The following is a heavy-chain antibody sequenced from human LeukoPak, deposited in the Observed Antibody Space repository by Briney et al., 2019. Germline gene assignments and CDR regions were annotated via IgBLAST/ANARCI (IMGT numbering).Heavy chain of an antibody. CDR1: GYTLTEFS. V-gene: IGHV1-24*01. Sequence: ASVKVSCKVSGYTLTEFSMHWVRQAPGKGLEWMGGFDPEDGETIYAQKFQGRVIMTEDTSTDTAYMELSSLRSDDTAVYYCATGGRPGGYYYYYYMDVWGKGTTVTVSS. CDR2: FDPEDGET. J-gene: IGHJ6*03. D-gene: IGHD3-10*01. CDR3: ATGGRPGGYYYYYYMDV.